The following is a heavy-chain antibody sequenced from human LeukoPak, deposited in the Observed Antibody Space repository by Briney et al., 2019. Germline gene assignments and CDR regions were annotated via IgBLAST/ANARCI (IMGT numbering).Heavy chain of an antibody. D-gene: IGHD5-12*01. J-gene: IGHJ4*02. CDR1: GGSISSYY. CDR2: IYYSGST. CDR3: AREVHSGYDSNFDY. V-gene: IGHV4-59*01. Sequence: PSETLSLTCTVSGGSISSYYWSWIRQPPGKGLEWIGYIYYSGSTNYNPSLKSRVTISVDTSKNQFSLELSSVTAADTAVYYCAREVHSGYDSNFDYWGQGTLVTVSS.